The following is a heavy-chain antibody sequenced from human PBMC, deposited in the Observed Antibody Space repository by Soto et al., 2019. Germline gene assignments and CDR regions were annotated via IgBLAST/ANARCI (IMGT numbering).Heavy chain of an antibody. V-gene: IGHV3-53*04. Sequence: GGSLRLSCAASGFTVSSNYMSWVRQAPGKGLEWVSVIYSGGSTYYADSVKGRFTISRHNSKNTLYLQMNSLRAEDTAVYYCARDRRAVAAVYYYYYMDVWGKGTTVTVSS. CDR1: GFTVSSNY. CDR2: IYSGGST. CDR3: ARDRRAVAAVYYYYYMDV. D-gene: IGHD6-19*01. J-gene: IGHJ6*03.